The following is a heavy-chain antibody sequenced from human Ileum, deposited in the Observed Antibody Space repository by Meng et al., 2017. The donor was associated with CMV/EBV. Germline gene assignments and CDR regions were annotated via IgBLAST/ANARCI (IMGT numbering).Heavy chain of an antibody. D-gene: IGHD2-2*02. CDR3: AKDGRYCSRASCYIPPGYFYGMDV. V-gene: IGHV3-23*01. CDR1: GFTFSSPA. Sequence: GGSLRLSCAASGFTFSSPAMTWVRQAPGKGLEWVAFISGSGSSTDYADSVKGRFTISRDNSKNMLHLQMDNLRAEDTAVYYCAKDGRYCSRASCYIPPGYFYGMDVWGQGTTVTVSS. J-gene: IGHJ6*02. CDR2: ISGSGSST.